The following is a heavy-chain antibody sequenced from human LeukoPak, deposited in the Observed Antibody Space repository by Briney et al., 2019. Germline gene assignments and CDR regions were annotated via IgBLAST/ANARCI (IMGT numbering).Heavy chain of an antibody. Sequence: PGGSLRLSCAASGLTFSTHVMSWVRQAPGKGLEWVSGISDSGGTTYYVDSVKGRFTISRDNSKNTLYLQINSLRAEDMALYYCAKSSDGSTSFDQWGQGTLVTVSS. CDR1: GLTFSTHV. D-gene: IGHD2-2*01. V-gene: IGHV3-23*01. J-gene: IGHJ4*02. CDR2: ISDSGGTT. CDR3: AKSSDGSTSFDQ.